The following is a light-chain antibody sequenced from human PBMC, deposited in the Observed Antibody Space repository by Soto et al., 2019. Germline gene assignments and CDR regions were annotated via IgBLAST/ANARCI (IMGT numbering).Light chain of an antibody. Sequence: QSVLTQPASVSGSPGQSITISCTGTRSDVGSHNLVSWYQQHPGQAPKLMIYEVSKRSLGVSARFYASKSGNTASLTISGLQAEAEADYYCCSYGGSRAVFGGGTQLTVL. CDR3: CSYGGSRAV. CDR2: EVS. V-gene: IGLV2-23*02. CDR1: RSDVGSHNL. J-gene: IGLJ7*01.